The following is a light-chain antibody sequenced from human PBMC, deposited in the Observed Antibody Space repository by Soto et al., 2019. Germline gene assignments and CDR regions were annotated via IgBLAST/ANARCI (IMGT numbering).Light chain of an antibody. CDR1: QSVSSY. Sequence: EIVLTQSPATLSLSPGERATLSCRASQSVSSYLAWYQQKPCQAPRLLIYDASTRATAIPARFSGSGSGTDFTLTISSLEPEAFAVYYCQQRSNWAGTFGPGTKVDIK. J-gene: IGKJ3*01. CDR2: DAS. CDR3: QQRSNWAGT. V-gene: IGKV3-11*01.